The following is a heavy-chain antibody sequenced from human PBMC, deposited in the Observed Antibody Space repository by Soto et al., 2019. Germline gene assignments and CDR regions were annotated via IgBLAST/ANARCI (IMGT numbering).Heavy chain of an antibody. Sequence: GGSLRLSCAASGFTFSSYGMHWVRQAPGKGLEWVAVISYDGSNKYYADSVKGRFTISRDNSKNTLYLQMNSLRAEDTAVYYCAKWFYFDYWGQGTLVTVSS. V-gene: IGHV3-30*18. CDR3: AKWFYFDY. CDR1: GFTFSSYG. J-gene: IGHJ4*02. D-gene: IGHD3-10*01. CDR2: ISYDGSNK.